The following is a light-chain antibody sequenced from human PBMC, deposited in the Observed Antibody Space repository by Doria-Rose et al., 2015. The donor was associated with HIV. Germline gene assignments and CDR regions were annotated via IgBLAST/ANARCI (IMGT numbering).Light chain of an antibody. CDR2: DAS. V-gene: IGKV3-20*01. J-gene: IGKJ5*01. CDR3: QQYGTSRGT. Sequence: TQSPGTLSLSPGEGATLSCRASQRVKSSYLAWYQQKPGQAPRLLIYDASTRATGIPDRFSGSGSGTDFTLTISRLEPEDVAVYYCQQYGTSRGTFGRGTRLEIK. CDR1: QRVKSSY.